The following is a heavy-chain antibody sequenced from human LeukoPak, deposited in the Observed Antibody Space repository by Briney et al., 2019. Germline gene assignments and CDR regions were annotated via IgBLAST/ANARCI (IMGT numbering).Heavy chain of an antibody. V-gene: IGHV4-31*03. J-gene: IGHJ4*02. CDR3: ARVGILRYFDWLPYD. CDR2: IYYSGST. D-gene: IGHD3-9*01. CDR1: GGSISSRSYY. Sequence: PSETLSLTCTVSGGSISSRSYYWGWIRQHPGKGLEWIGYIYYSGSTYYNPSLKSRVTISVDTSKNQFSLKLSSVTAADTAVYYCARVGILRYFDWLPYDWGQGTLVTVSS.